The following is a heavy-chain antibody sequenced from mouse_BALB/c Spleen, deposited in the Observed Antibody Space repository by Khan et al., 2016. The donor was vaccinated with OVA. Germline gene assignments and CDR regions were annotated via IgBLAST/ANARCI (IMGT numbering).Heavy chain of an antibody. Sequence: QVQLQQSGAELVRPGASVTLSCKASGYTFPDYELHWVKQTPVHGLEWIGVIDPKTGVTAYNQTFKGKATLTADKSSSTAYLELRSLTSEDSAVYDCTSSTFAYWGQGTLVTGSA. V-gene: IGHV1-15*01. J-gene: IGHJ3*01. CDR1: GYTFPDYE. CDR3: TSSTFAY. CDR2: IDPKTGVT.